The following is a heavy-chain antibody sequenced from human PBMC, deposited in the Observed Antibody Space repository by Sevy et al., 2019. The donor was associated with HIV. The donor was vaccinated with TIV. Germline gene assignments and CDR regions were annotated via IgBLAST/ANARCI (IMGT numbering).Heavy chain of an antibody. CDR2: IRQDGSTK. D-gene: IGHD3-10*01. CDR1: GFSFNSYG. CDR3: AKGLGMVQGALLSDDI. V-gene: IGHV3-30*02. J-gene: IGHJ3*02. Sequence: GGSLRLSCAASGFSFNSYGMHWVRQAPGKGLEWVAFIRQDGSTKYYVDSAKGRFTISRDNSKNTLYLQMNSLRAEDTAVYYCAKGLGMVQGALLSDDIWGQGTMVTVSS.